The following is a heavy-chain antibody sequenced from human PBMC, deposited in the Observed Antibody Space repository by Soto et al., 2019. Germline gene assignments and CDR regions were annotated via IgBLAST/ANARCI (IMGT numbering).Heavy chain of an antibody. V-gene: IGHV4-34*01. CDR2: INHSGST. CDR1: GGSFSGYY. J-gene: IGHJ4*02. D-gene: IGHD4-17*01. Sequence: SETLALTCAVYGGSFSGYYWSWIRQPPGKGLEWIGEINHSGSTNYNPSLKSRVTISVDTSKNQFSLKLSSVTAADTAVYYCAGGPRTHSTAFHTEWGQGTLVTLSS. CDR3: AGGPRTHSTAFHTE.